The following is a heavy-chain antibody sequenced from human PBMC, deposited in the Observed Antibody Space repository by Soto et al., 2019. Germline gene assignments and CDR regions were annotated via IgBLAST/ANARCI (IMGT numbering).Heavy chain of an antibody. D-gene: IGHD1-26*01. CDR1: GYTFTGYD. CDR3: AGEKVGTTGIDF. Sequence: QAQLVQSGAEVKKPGASVKVSCKASGYTFTGYDINWVRQATGQGLAWMGWMNPNSGNTGYAQNFQGRVTVTRDNSITTAYMELTSLRDDDSAVYYCAGEKVGTTGIDFWGQGTLVTVSS. V-gene: IGHV1-8*01. CDR2: MNPNSGNT. J-gene: IGHJ4*02.